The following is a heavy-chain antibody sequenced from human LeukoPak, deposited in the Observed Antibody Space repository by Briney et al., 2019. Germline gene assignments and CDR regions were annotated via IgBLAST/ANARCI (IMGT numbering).Heavy chain of an antibody. CDR3: ARGGYSSSWYNFEY. J-gene: IGHJ4*02. Sequence: SETLSLTCTVSGGSISSYYSSWIRQPPGKGLEWIGYIYYTGSTNYNPSLKSRVTISVDTSKNQFSLKLSSVTAADTAVYYCARGGYSSSWYNFEYWGQGTLVTVSS. D-gene: IGHD6-13*01. V-gene: IGHV4-59*01. CDR2: IYYTGST. CDR1: GGSISSYY.